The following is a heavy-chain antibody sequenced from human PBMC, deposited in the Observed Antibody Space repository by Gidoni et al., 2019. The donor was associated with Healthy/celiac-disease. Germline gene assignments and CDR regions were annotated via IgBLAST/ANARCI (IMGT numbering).Heavy chain of an antibody. Sequence: GGSIRSYYWTWIRQPPGKGLEWIGYIYYSGSTNYIPSLKSRVTISVDTSKNQFSLKLSSVTAADTAVYYCARPLSSSWNDAFDIWGQGTMVTVSS. CDR2: IYYSGST. D-gene: IGHD6-13*01. CDR1: GGSIRSYY. V-gene: IGHV4-59*01. J-gene: IGHJ3*02. CDR3: ARPLSSSWNDAFDI.